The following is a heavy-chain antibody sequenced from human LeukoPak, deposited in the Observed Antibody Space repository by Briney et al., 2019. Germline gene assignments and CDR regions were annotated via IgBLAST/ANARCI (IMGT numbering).Heavy chain of an antibody. CDR2: IYYSGST. CDR1: GGSISSHY. D-gene: IGHD2-2*01. CDR3: ARESRYCSSTSCPSDY. V-gene: IGHV4-59*11. J-gene: IGHJ4*02. Sequence: SETLSLTCTVSGGSISSHYWSWIRQPPGKGLEWIGYIYYSGSTNYNPSLKSRVTISVDTSKNQFSLKLSSVTAADTAVYYCARESRYCSSTSCPSDYWGQGTLATVSS.